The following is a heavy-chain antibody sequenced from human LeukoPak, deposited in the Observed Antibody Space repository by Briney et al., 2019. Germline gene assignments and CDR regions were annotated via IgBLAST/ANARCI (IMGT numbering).Heavy chain of an antibody. Sequence: GGSLRLSCAASGFTFSGSAMHWVRQASGKGLEWVGRIRNKADSYATTYAASVKGRFTISRDNSENTLYLQMNSLRTEDTALYYCARDPKGWVSRYFDYWGQGTLVTVSP. CDR1: GFTFSGSA. V-gene: IGHV3-73*01. CDR3: ARDPKGWVSRYFDY. J-gene: IGHJ4*02. D-gene: IGHD6-13*01. CDR2: IRNKADSYAT.